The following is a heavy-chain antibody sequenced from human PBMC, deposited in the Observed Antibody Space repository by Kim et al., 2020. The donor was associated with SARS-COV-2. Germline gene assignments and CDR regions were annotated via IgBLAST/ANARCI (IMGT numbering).Heavy chain of an antibody. V-gene: IGHV3-74*01. CDR1: GFSSSSYW. CDR3: ARGMFRSGFDV. J-gene: IGHJ6*02. D-gene: IGHD3-10*02. CDR2: ISSDGRIT. Sequence: GGSLRLSCGAAGFSSSSYWINWVRQPPGKGLEWVSRISSDGRITHYADSVKGRFTMSRDSAENTVFLQMNSLGAEDTAVYYCARGMFRSGFDVWGQGTTVSVSS.